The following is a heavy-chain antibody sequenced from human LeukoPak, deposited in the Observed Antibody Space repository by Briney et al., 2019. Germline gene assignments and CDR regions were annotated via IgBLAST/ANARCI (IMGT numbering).Heavy chain of an antibody. Sequence: SVKVSCKASGGTFSSYAIGWVRQAPGQGLEWMGRIIPILGIANYAQKFQGRVTITADKSTSTAYMELSSLRSEDTAVYYCALDFWSGPERRPNDYWGQGTLVTVSS. J-gene: IGHJ4*02. V-gene: IGHV1-69*04. D-gene: IGHD3-3*01. CDR2: IIPILGIA. CDR3: ALDFWSGPERRPNDY. CDR1: GGTFSSYA.